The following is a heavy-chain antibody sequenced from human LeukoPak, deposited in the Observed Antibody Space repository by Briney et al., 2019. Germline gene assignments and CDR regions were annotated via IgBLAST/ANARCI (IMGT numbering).Heavy chain of an antibody. J-gene: IGHJ4*02. CDR1: GFTFSSYS. D-gene: IGHD3-22*01. V-gene: IGHV3-21*01. CDR2: ISSSSSYI. CDR3: ARSTDYYDSSGYYDFDY. Sequence: PGRSLRLSCAASGFTFSSYSMNWVRQAPGKGLEWVSSISSSSSYIYYADSVKGRFTISRDNAKNSLYLQMNSLRAEDTAVYYCARSTDYYDSSGYYDFDYWGQGTLVTVSS.